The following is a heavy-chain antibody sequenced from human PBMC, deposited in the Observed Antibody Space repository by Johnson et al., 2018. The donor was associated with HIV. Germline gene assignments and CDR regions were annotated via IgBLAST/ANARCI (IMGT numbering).Heavy chain of an antibody. CDR3: ASARNIWHDFYAFDI. Sequence: QVQLVESGGGVVQPGRSLRISCAASGFTFRSYAMHWVRQAPGKGLEWVAFISYDGSNKYYRDSVKGRFTISRDNSENTLYLQMNSLRAEETAVFYCASARNIWHDFYAFDIWCQGTMVTVSS. J-gene: IGHJ3*02. V-gene: IGHV3-30*10. D-gene: IGHD3/OR15-3a*01. CDR2: ISYDGSNK. CDR1: GFTFRSYA.